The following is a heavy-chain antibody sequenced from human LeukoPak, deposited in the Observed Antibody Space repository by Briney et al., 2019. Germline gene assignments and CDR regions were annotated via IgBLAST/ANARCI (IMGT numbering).Heavy chain of an antibody. Sequence: GGSLRLSCVASGYTFTTYGMSWVRQAPGKGREWVSGITNNGANTYYADSVKGRFTISRDNSKNTLYLEMNSLRAEHTAVYYCAKDIGSYYDYWGQGILVTVSS. CDR1: GYTFTTYG. D-gene: IGHD3-10*01. V-gene: IGHV3-23*01. CDR2: ITNNGANT. CDR3: AKDIGSYYDY. J-gene: IGHJ4*02.